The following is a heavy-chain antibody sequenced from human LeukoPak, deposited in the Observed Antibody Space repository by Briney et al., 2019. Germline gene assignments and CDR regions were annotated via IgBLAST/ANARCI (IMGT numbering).Heavy chain of an antibody. J-gene: IGHJ6*02. V-gene: IGHV4-34*01. CDR2: INHSGST. Sequence: PSETLSLTCAVYGGSFSGYYWSWIRQPPGKGLEWIGEINHSGSTNYNPSLKSRVTISVDTSKNQFSLKLSSVTAADTAVYYCARDSSWPNYYYYYGMDVWGQGTTVTVSS. CDR3: ARDSSWPNYYYYYGMDV. CDR1: GGSFSGYY. D-gene: IGHD6-13*01.